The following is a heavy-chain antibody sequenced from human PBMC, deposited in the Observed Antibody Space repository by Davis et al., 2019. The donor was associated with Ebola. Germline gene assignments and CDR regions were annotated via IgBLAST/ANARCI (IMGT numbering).Heavy chain of an antibody. CDR1: GGSVSSGSYY. Sequence: PSETLSLTCTVSGGSVSSGSYYWSWIRQPPGKGLEWIGYIYYSGSTNYNPSLKSRVTISVDTSKNQFSLKLSSVTAADTAVHYCARGDWGNTMVSYWGQGTLVTVSS. CDR3: ARGDWGNTMVSY. V-gene: IGHV4-61*01. J-gene: IGHJ4*02. CDR2: IYYSGST. D-gene: IGHD3-10*01.